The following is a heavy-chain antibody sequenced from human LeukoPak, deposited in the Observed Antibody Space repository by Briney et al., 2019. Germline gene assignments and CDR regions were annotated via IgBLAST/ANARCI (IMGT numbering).Heavy chain of an antibody. D-gene: IGHD6-25*01. CDR3: ARHGDGGENLQH. CDR1: GHTFTIYY. V-gene: IGHV1-2*02. Sequence: ASVTVSCTSSGHTFTIYYMHWVRQAPGQGLEWMGWINPNSGGTNYAQKLQGRVTMTRDTSTSTVYMALSSLRLEDTSVYYCARHGDGGENLQHWGQGTLVTVSS. J-gene: IGHJ1*01. CDR2: INPNSGGT.